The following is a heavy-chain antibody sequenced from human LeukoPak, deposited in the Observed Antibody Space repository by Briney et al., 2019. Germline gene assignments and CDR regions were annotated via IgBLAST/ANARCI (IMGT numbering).Heavy chain of an antibody. CDR3: ALVVPAAPDY. J-gene: IGHJ4*02. CDR2: IYYSGST. D-gene: IGHD2-2*01. Sequence: SETLSLTCTVSGGSISSYYWGWIRQPPGKGLEWIGSIYYSGSTYYNPSLKSRVTISVDTSKNQFSLKLSSVTAADTAVYYCALVVPAAPDYWGQGTLVTVSS. V-gene: IGHV4-39*07. CDR1: GGSISSYY.